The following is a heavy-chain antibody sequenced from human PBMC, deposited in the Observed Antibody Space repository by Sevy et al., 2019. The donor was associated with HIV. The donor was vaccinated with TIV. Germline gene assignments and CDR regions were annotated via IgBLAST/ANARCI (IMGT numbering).Heavy chain of an antibody. J-gene: IGHJ6*02. CDR3: AEMDDGAFGDVIGV. CDR1: GFTFNRYW. CDR2: IRQDESEK. D-gene: IGHD3-10*01. Sequence: GGSLRLSCAASGFTFNRYWMSWVRQAPGKGLEWVANIRQDESEKNYTDSVKGRVTISRDNTKNSLFLQLDTARDEDSVIYYGAEMDDGAFGDVIGVWGQGTMVTVSS. V-gene: IGHV3-7*03.